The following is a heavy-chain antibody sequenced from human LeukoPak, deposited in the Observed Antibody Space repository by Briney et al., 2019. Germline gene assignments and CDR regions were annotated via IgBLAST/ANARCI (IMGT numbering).Heavy chain of an antibody. CDR1: GFTFSSYG. CDR2: IRYDGSNK. D-gene: IGHD6-19*01. V-gene: IGHV3-30*02. Sequence: GGSLRLSCAASGFTFSSYGMHWVRQAPGKGLEWVAFIRYDGSNKYYADSVKGRFTISRDNSKNTLYLQMNSLRAEDTAVYYCAKDRGQWLVRGAFDIWGQGTMVTVSS. CDR3: AKDRGQWLVRGAFDI. J-gene: IGHJ3*02.